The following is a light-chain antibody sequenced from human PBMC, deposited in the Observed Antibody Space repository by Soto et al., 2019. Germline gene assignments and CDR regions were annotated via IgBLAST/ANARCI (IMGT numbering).Light chain of an antibody. V-gene: IGLV2-14*01. J-gene: IGLJ3*02. CDR1: SDDVGGYDF. Sequence: QSALTQPASVSGSLGQSITISCTGTSDDVGGYDFVSWYQHHPGKAPKLMIYEVSYRPSGVSNRFSGSKSGNRASLTIAGLQADDEGDYYCRAYTATRTLVFGGGTKLTVL. CDR3: RAYTATRTLV. CDR2: EVS.